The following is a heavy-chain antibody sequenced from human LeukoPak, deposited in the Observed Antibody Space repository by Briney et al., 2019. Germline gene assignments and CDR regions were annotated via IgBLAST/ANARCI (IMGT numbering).Heavy chain of an antibody. CDR2: IYYSGST. J-gene: IGHJ4*02. V-gene: IGHV4-61*01. D-gene: IGHD5-18*01. Sequence: SETLSLTCTVSGGSVSSGSYYWSWIRQPPGKGLEWIGYIYYSGSTNYNPSLKSRVTISVDTPKNQFSLKVRSVTAADTAVYYCARDRSGYSFGYGRFDYWGQGTLVTVSS. CDR3: ARDRSGYSFGYGRFDY. CDR1: GGSVSSGSYY.